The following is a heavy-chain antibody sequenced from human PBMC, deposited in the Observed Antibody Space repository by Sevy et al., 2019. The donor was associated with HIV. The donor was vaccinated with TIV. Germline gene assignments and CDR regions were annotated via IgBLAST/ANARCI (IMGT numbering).Heavy chain of an antibody. CDR2: IRSKDYGGAT. CDR3: TRGYYYDRSGYSDY. CDR1: GFTFGDYA. V-gene: IGHV3-49*03. D-gene: IGHD3-22*01. J-gene: IGHJ4*02. Sequence: GGCLRLSCTGSGFTFGDYAMSWFRQAPGMGLEWVGFIRSKDYGGATEYAASVKGRFTISRDDSKSIADLQMNSLKTEDTAVYYCTRGYYYDRSGYSDYWGQGTLVTVSS.